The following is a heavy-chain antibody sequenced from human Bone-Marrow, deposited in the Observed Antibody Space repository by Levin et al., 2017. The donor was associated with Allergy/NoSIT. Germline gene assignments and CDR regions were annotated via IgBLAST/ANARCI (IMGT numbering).Heavy chain of an antibody. J-gene: IGHJ3*02. CDR2: TYYRSNWYT. CDR3: TSEQWSTFNI. Sequence: SQTLSLTCAISGDRVSSSGVAWNWIRQSPSRGLEFLGRTYYRSNWYTDHAVSVKGRITITMNTSTNQFTLHLNSETPGNTAVYYCTSEQWSTFNIWGQETMVTVS. CDR1: GDRVSSSGVA. V-gene: IGHV6-1*01. D-gene: IGHD2-15*01.